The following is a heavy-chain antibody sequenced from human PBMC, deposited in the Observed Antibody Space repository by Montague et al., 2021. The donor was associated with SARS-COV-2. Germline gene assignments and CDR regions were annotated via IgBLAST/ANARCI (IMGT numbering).Heavy chain of an antibody. CDR3: ARYYERSWDV. CDR2: IFYNGDT. CDR1: GVAISSGD. Sequence: SETLSLTCTVSGVAISSGDWSWIRQPPGKGLEWIVTIFYNGDTDHNPSLKSRVTVSEDTSQNQFSLRLSSVAAADTALYYCARYYERSWDVWGQGTTVTVSS. V-gene: IGHV4-59*08. D-gene: IGHD3-16*01. J-gene: IGHJ6*02.